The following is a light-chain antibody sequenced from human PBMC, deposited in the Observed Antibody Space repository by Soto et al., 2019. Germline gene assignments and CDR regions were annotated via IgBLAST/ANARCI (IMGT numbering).Light chain of an antibody. CDR2: DDN. CDR1: SSNIGGNS. CDR3: GSWDSRLSAYV. Sequence: VLTQPPSVSAAPGQQVTISCSGSSSNIGGNSVSWYQQLPGTAPKLLIYDDNKRPSGIPDRFSGSKSGTSATLGITGFQTGDEADYYCGSWDSRLSAYVCGTGNKVTL. V-gene: IGLV1-51*01. J-gene: IGLJ1*01.